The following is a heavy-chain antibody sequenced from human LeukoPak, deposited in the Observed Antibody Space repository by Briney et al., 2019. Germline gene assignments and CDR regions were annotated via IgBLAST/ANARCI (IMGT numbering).Heavy chain of an antibody. CDR3: AREVGYSSSSGWFDP. V-gene: IGHV1-69*04. J-gene: IGHJ5*02. CDR1: GGSFTSYA. Sequence: SVKVSCKASGGSFTSYAINWVRQAPGQGLEWKGRIILMLGLSNYAPKFQGRVTITADTSISTAYMELSRLRSDDTAVYYCAREVGYSSSSGWFDPWGQGTLVTVSS. D-gene: IGHD6-6*01. CDR2: IILMLGLS.